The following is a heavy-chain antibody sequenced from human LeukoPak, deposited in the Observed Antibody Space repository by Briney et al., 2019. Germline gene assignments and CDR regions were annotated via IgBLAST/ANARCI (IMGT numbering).Heavy chain of an antibody. CDR1: GYTLTELS. CDR3: ATGRGGMWAILSIRDNWFDP. V-gene: IGHV1-24*01. CDR2: FDPEDGET. D-gene: IGHD3-16*01. J-gene: IGHJ5*02. Sequence: GASVKVSCKVSGYTLTELSMHWVRQAPGKGLEWMGGFDPEDGETIHAQKFQGRVTMTEDTSTDTAYMELSSLRSEDTAVYYCATGRGGMWAILSIRDNWFDPWGQGTLVTVSS.